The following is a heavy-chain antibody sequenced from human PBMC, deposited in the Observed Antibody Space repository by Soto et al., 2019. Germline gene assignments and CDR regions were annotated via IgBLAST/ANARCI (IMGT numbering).Heavy chain of an antibody. D-gene: IGHD6-19*01. CDR3: ARAGVESSGFDH. Sequence: QVQLVESGGGVVQPGRSLRLSCAASGFTFSSYGMHWVRQAPGKGLEWVAVIWYDGTKKYYRDSVEGRFTISRDNSKNTLYLHMSSLRADDTAVYHCARAGVESSGFDHCGHGTLLTVSS. V-gene: IGHV3-33*01. J-gene: IGHJ4*01. CDR2: IWYDGTKK. CDR1: GFTFSSYG.